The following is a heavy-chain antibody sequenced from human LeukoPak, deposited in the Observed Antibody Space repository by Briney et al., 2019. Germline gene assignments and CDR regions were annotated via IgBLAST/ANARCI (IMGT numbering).Heavy chain of an antibody. V-gene: IGHV4-34*01. D-gene: IGHD3-3*01. CDR3: ARGVYDFWSGYYRAPAYFDY. J-gene: IGHJ4*02. Sequence: SETLSLTCAVYGGSFSGYYWSWIRQPPGKGLEWIGEINHSGSTNYNPSLKSRVTISVDTSKNQFSLKLSSVTAADTTVYYCARGVYDFWSGYYRAPAYFDYWGQGTLVTVSS. CDR2: INHSGST. CDR1: GGSFSGYY.